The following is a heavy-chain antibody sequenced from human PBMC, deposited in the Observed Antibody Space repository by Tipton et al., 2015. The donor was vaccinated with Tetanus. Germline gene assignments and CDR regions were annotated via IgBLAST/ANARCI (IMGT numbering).Heavy chain of an antibody. CDR3: ARDLRNYYDSSGYSDY. J-gene: IGHJ4*02. D-gene: IGHD3-22*01. Sequence: SLRLSCAASGFSISTCYINWVRQAPGKGLEWVANIKEDGSETYYVDSVKGRFTISRDNAKNLLFLQMNSLRVEDTAVYYCARDLRNYYDSSGYSDYWGQGTLVTVSS. CDR2: IKEDGSET. CDR1: GFSISTCY. V-gene: IGHV3-7*01.